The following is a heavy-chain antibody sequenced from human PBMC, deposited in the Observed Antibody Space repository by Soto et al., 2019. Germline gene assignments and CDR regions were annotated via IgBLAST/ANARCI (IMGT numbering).Heavy chain of an antibody. D-gene: IGHD1-26*01. CDR2: ISSGSSTI. J-gene: IGHJ6*02. V-gene: IGHV3-48*02. CDR3: ARDYRGSYYYYYGMDV. CDR1: RFTFSSYS. Sequence: GGSLRLSCAASRFTFSSYSMNWVRQAPGKGLEWVSYISSGSSTIYYADSVKGRSTISRDNTKNSLYLQMNSLRDEDTAVYYCARDYRGSYYYYYGMDVWGQGTTVTVSS.